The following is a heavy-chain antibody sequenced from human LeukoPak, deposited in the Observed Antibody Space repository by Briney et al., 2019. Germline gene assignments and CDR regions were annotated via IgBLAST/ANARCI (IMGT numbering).Heavy chain of an antibody. D-gene: IGHD2-21*01. CDR1: GGSISSGGYY. CDR3: ARLVRGSASYFDH. Sequence: SQTLSLTCTVSGGSISSGGYYWSWIRQPPGKGLEWIGYIYHSGSTYYNPSLASRVTLSIDTSKNQFSLRLTSVIAADTAVYYCARLVRGSASYFDHWGQGTPVTVSS. J-gene: IGHJ4*02. CDR2: IYHSGST. V-gene: IGHV4-30-2*01.